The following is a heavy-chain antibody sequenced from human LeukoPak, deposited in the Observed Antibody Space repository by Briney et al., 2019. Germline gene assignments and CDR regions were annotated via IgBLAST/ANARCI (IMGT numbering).Heavy chain of an antibody. V-gene: IGHV3-48*01. CDR2: ISSSSSTI. J-gene: IGHJ3*02. D-gene: IGHD2-8*02. Sequence: GGSLRLSCAAFGFTFSTYSMNWVRQAPGKGLEWVSYISSSSSTIYYADSVKGRFTISRDNAKNSLYLQMNSLRAEDTAVYYCARGPWSSGPDAFDIWGQGTMVTVSS. CDR1: GFTFSTYS. CDR3: ARGPWSSGPDAFDI.